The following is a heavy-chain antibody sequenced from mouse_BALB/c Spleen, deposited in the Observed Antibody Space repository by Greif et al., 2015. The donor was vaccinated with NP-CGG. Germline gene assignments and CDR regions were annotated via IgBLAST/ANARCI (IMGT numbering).Heavy chain of an antibody. V-gene: IGHV1-18*01. CDR2: INPNNGGS. D-gene: IGHD2-1*01. CDR1: GYTFTEYT. CDR3: VRKRYGNWYFDV. J-gene: IGHJ1*01. Sequence: VQLQQPGPELVKPGASVKISCKTSGYTFTEYTMHWVKQSHGKSLEWIGGINPNNGGSIYNQKFKGKATLTEDRSSSTAYIKLRSLTAEDSAVYYCVRKRYGNWYFDVWGAGTTVTVSS.